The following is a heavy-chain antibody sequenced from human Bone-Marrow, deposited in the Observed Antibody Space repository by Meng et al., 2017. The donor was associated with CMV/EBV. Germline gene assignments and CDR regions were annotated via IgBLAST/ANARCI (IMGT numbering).Heavy chain of an antibody. D-gene: IGHD3-10*01. CDR2: INHSGST. CDR1: GGSFSGYY. CDR3: ARYVWFGELGWFDP. Sequence: AETLSLTCAVYGGSFSGYYWSWIRQPPGKGLEWIGEINHSGSTNYNPSLKSRVTISVDTSKNQFSLKLSSVTAADTAVYYGARYVWFGELGWFDPWGQGTLVTVPS. J-gene: IGHJ5*02. V-gene: IGHV4-34*01.